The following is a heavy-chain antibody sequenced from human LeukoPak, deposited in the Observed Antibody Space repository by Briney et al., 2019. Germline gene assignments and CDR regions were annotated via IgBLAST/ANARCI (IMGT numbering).Heavy chain of an antibody. CDR1: GFTFSDYY. Sequence: PGGSLRLSCAATGFTFSDYYMSWLRQALGKGLEWISYISSSGSADYYADSVQGRFTVSRDNAKSSLYLQMNSLRAEDTAVYYCARTQKYYDLWSGMNWGQGTLVTVSS. J-gene: IGHJ4*02. V-gene: IGHV3-11*04. CDR2: ISSSGSAD. CDR3: ARTQKYYDLWSGMN. D-gene: IGHD3-3*01.